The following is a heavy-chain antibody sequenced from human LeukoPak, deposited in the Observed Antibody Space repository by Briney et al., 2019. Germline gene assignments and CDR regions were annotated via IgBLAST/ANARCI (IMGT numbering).Heavy chain of an antibody. CDR3: ARDGYNPIDY. V-gene: IGHV4-39*07. J-gene: IGHJ4*02. CDR2: IYYSGST. Sequence: PSEILSLTCTVSGGSISSSTYYWGWIRQPPGKGLEWIGNIYYSGSTHYNPSLKSRVTISVDTSKNQFSLKLSSVTAADTAVYYCARDGYNPIDYWGQGTLVTVSS. D-gene: IGHD5-24*01. CDR1: GGSISSSTYY.